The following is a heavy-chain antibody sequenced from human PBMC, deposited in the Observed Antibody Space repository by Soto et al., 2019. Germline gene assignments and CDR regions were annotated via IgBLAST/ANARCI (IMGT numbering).Heavy chain of an antibody. CDR3: ARDRGYDAHDYYYNAMDV. V-gene: IGHV3-21*01. Sequence: GGSLRLSCAASGFTFSSYSMNWVRQAPGKGLEWVSSISSSSSYIYYAESVKGRFTISRDNAKNSLYLQMNSLRAEDTAVYYCARDRGYDAHDYYYNAMDVWGQGTTVTVSS. CDR1: GFTFSSYS. CDR2: ISSSSSYI. J-gene: IGHJ6*02. D-gene: IGHD2-15*01.